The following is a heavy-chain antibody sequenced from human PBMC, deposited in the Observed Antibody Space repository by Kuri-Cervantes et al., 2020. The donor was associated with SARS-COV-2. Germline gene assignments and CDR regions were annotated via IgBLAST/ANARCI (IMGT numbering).Heavy chain of an antibody. CDR1: GFTFSSYA. Sequence: GGSLRLSCAASGFTFSSYAMNWVRQAPGKGLEYVSTISGNGGSIFYADSVKGRFTISRDNSKNTLYLQMNSLRAEDTAVYYCARVGYSYGNYFDYWGQGTLVTVSS. D-gene: IGHD5-18*01. CDR3: ARVGYSYGNYFDY. J-gene: IGHJ4*02. CDR2: ISGNGGSI. V-gene: IGHV3-64*02.